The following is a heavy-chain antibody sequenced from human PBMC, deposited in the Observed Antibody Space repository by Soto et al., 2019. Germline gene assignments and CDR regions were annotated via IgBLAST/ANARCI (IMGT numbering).Heavy chain of an antibody. CDR1: GFSLRTSGAG. D-gene: IGHD3-9*01. J-gene: IGHJ4*02. Sequence: SCPTLVNPTQTLTLTCTFSGFSLRTSGAGVGWIRQPPGKALEWLALIYWNDDKQYSPSLKSRLTITKDTSKNQVVVTMTNMDPVDTATYYCAHAPRYYNFLTGYYTTFDYWGQGALVTVSS. CDR2: IYWNDDK. CDR3: AHAPRYYNFLTGYYTTFDY. V-gene: IGHV2-5*01.